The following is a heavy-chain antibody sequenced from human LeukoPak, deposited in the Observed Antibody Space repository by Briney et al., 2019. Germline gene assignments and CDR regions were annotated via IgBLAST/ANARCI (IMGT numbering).Heavy chain of an antibody. CDR1: SGSIKNSNFY. CDR2: IYYSGST. D-gene: IGHD3-22*01. Sequence: SETLSLTCTVSSGSIKNSNFYWGWIRQPPGKGLEWIGYIYYSGSTNYNPSLKSRVTISVDTSKNQFSLKLSSVTAADTAVYYCATSPLDSSGYYSPTFDYWGQGTLVTVSS. V-gene: IGHV4-61*05. J-gene: IGHJ4*02. CDR3: ATSPLDSSGYYSPTFDY.